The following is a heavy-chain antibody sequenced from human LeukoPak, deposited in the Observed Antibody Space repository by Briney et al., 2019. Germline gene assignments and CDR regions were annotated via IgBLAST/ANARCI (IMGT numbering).Heavy chain of an antibody. CDR2: ISSSSSTI. CDR1: GFTFSSYS. D-gene: IGHD2-15*01. V-gene: IGHV3-48*02. J-gene: IGHJ4*02. Sequence: GGSLRLSCAASGFTFSSYSMNWVRRAPGKGLEWVSYISSSSSTIYYADSVKGRFTISRDNAKNSLYLQMNSLRDEDTAVYYCAREYCSGGSCYGGVDYWGQGTLVTVSS. CDR3: AREYCSGGSCYGGVDY.